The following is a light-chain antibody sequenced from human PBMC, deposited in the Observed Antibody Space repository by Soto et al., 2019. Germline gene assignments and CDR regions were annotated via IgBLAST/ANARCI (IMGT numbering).Light chain of an antibody. CDR3: QHCNNWPRT. J-gene: IGKJ1*01. Sequence: EIVMTQSPATLSVSPGERATLSCRASQSVSSDLAWYQQKPGQAPRLLIYGASTWATGLPARFSGSGSGTEFTLTISILQSEDLGVYYCQHCNNWPRTFGQGTKVEIK. V-gene: IGKV3-15*01. CDR2: GAS. CDR1: QSVSSD.